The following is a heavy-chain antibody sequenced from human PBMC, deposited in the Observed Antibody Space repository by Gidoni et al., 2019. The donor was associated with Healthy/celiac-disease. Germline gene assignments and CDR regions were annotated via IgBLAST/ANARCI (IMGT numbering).Heavy chain of an antibody. Sequence: QVQLQESGPGLVKPSEPLSLTCTVSGGSVSSGSYYWRWIRQPPGKGLEWIGYIYYSGSTNYNPSLKSRVTISVDTSKNQFSLKLSSVTAADTAVYYCARDSLYSSSWGQGTLVTVSS. J-gene: IGHJ4*02. D-gene: IGHD6-13*01. CDR1: GGSVSSGSYY. CDR2: IYYSGST. CDR3: ARDSLYSSS. V-gene: IGHV4-61*01.